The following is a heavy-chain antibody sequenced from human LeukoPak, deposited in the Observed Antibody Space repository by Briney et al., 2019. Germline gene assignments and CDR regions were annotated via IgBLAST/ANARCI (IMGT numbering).Heavy chain of an antibody. J-gene: IGHJ3*02. D-gene: IGHD5-24*01. CDR3: ARDPPEKNAFDI. V-gene: IGHV4-59*01. CDR1: GGSISSYY. CDR2: IYYSGST. Sequence: SQTLSLTRPVSGGSISSYYWSWIRQPPGKGLEWIGYIYYSGSTNYNPSLKSRVTISVDTSKNQFSLKLSSVTAADTAVYYCARDPPEKNAFDIWGQGTMVTVSS.